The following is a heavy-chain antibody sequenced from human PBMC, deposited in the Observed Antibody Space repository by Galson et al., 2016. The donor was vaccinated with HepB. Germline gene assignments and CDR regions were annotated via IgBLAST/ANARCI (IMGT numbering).Heavy chain of an antibody. CDR1: GFIFRNFA. CDR3: AKSIMVRGVMSYYFDD. V-gene: IGHV3-30*18. Sequence: SLRLSCAASGFIFRNFAMHWVRQSPDKGLQWVAVISFNGGETYFADSVKGRFTIFRDNSKNTLFIHMNGLRNEDTSVYYCAKSIMVRGVMSYYFDDWGQGTLVTVSS. D-gene: IGHD3-10*01. CDR2: ISFNGGET. J-gene: IGHJ4*02.